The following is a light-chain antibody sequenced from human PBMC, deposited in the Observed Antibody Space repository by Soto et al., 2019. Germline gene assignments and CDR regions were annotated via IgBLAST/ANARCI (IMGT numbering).Light chain of an antibody. V-gene: IGLV2-14*03. J-gene: IGLJ2*01. Sequence: QSALTQPASVSGSPGQSITISCIGTSGDVGGYNYVSWYQQHPGKAPKLMIYEVSNRPSGVSNRFSGSKSGNTASLTISGLQAEDEADYYCSSSTRSSTPYVIFGGGTKVTVL. CDR3: SSSTRSSTPYVI. CDR1: SGDVGGYNY. CDR2: EVS.